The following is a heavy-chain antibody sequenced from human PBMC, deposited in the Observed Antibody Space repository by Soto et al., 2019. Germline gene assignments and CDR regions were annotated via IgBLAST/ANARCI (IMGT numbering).Heavy chain of an antibody. J-gene: IGHJ4*02. Sequence: GGPLRLSCDASGLTVSRLSRNWVRQVPGKGLEWVAAIGSVSSDTLYAYSVKGRFINSRDNAQNSLFLQMHTLRSEDTAMYYCARVAYWGPGTQVTVSS. CDR3: ARVAY. V-gene: IGHV3-21*01. CDR2: IGSVSSDT. CDR1: GLTVSRLS.